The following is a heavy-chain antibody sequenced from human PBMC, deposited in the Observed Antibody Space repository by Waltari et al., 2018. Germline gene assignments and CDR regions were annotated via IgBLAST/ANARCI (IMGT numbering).Heavy chain of an antibody. V-gene: IGHV3-74*01. CDR3: ARDRPHNWFDP. J-gene: IGHJ5*02. CDR2: INNDGSDT. Sequence: EEQLVESGGGLVQPGGSLRLSCAASGFTFSSYWMHWVRQTPGKGLVWVSGINNDGSDTTYADSVKGRFTISRDNARNTLYLQMNSLRAEDTAVYYCARDRPHNWFDPWGQGTLVTVSS. D-gene: IGHD6-6*01. CDR1: GFTFSSYW.